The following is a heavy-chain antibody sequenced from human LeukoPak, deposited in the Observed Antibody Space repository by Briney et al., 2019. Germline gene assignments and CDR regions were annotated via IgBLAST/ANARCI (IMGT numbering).Heavy chain of an antibody. V-gene: IGHV3-48*02. CDR1: GFTFSSYS. Sequence: PGGSLRLSCAASGFTFSSYSMNWVRQAPGKGLEWVSYISSSSSTIYYADSVKGRFTISRDNAKNSLYLRMNSLRDEDTAVYYRASAGRGFRLWFRDPMAYWGQGTLVTVSS. CDR2: ISSSSSTI. CDR3: ASAGRGFRLWFRDPMAY. J-gene: IGHJ4*02. D-gene: IGHD3-10*01.